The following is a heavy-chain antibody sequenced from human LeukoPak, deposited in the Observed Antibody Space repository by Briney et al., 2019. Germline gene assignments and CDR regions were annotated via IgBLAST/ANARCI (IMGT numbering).Heavy chain of an antibody. V-gene: IGHV4-34*01. CDR2: INHSGST. CDR3: ARGPNYDILTGSPRGWFDP. D-gene: IGHD3-9*01. CDR1: GGSFSGCY. Sequence: SETLSLTCAVYGGSFSGCYWSWIRQPPGKGLEWIGEINHSGSTNYNPSLKSRVTISVDTSKNQFSLKLSSVTAADTAVYYCARGPNYDILTGSPRGWFDPWGQGTLVTVSS. J-gene: IGHJ5*02.